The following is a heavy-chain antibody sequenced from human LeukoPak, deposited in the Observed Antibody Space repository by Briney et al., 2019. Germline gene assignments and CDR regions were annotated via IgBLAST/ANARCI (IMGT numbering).Heavy chain of an antibody. D-gene: IGHD3-22*01. CDR2: IYTSGST. V-gene: IGHV4-4*07. CDR1: GGSISSYY. CDR3: ARESYYYGSSGYPYCYFDL. J-gene: IGHJ2*01. Sequence: SETLSLTCTVSGGSISSYYWSWIRQPAGKGLEWIGRIYTSGSTNYDPSLKSRVTISVDKSKNQFSLKLSSVTAADTAVYYCARESYYYGSSGYPYCYFDLWGRGTLVTVSS.